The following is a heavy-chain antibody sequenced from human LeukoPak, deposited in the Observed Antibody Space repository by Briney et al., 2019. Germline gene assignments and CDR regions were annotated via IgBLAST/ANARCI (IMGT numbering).Heavy chain of an antibody. D-gene: IGHD3-22*01. V-gene: IGHV3-43D*03. Sequence: GGSLRLSCAASGFTFDDYAMHWVRQAPGKGLEWVSLISWDGAYTYYADSVKGRFTISRDNAKNSLYLQMNSLRAEDTALYYCAKDSSGYYYIRSGAFDIWGQGTMVTVSS. CDR2: ISWDGAYT. CDR3: AKDSSGYYYIRSGAFDI. J-gene: IGHJ3*02. CDR1: GFTFDDYA.